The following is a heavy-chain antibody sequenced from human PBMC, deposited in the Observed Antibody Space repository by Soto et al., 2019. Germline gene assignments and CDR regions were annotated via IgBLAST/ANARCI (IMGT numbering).Heavy chain of an antibody. CDR1: GGSISSSSYY. CDR3: ARLGYCSGGSCHYYYYGMDV. J-gene: IGHJ6*02. V-gene: IGHV4-39*01. Sequence: QLQLQESGPGLVKPSETLSLTCTVSGGSISSSSYYWGWIRQPPGKGLEWIGSIYYSGSTYYNPSLNSRVTISVDTSTNQYSLKLSSVTAADTAVYYCARLGYCSGGSCHYYYYGMDVWGQGTTVTVSS. D-gene: IGHD2-15*01. CDR2: IYYSGST.